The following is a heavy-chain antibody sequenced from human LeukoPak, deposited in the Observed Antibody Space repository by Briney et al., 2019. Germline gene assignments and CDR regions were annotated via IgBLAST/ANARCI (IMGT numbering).Heavy chain of an antibody. CDR1: GYSENFYG. D-gene: IGHD2-8*01. J-gene: IGHJ4*02. V-gene: IGHV1-18*01. CDR2: ISAQHGQT. Sequence: ASVKVSCKTSGYSENFYGITWVRQVAGQGLEWMGWISAQHGQTEYAPNSQDRVTMITDTYTNTAYMELRSLRSDDTAVYYYAGSLGYCTSNVCYLKYWGQGTLVTVSS. CDR3: AGSLGYCTSNVCYLKY.